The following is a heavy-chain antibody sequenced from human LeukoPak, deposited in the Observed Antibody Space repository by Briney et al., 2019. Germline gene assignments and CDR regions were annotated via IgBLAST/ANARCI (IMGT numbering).Heavy chain of an antibody. V-gene: IGHV3-21*01. CDR1: GSTFRTYT. CDR2: ISTSGSYM. D-gene: IGHD4-11*01. CDR3: ARDLEDYNNYGELGI. J-gene: IGHJ4*02. Sequence: GGSLRLSCAASGSTFRTYTMHWVRQAPGKGLEWVSSISTSGSYMYYADSVKGRFTISRDNAKNSLYLQMNSLRAEDTAVFYCARDLEDYNNYGELGIWGQGTLVTVSS.